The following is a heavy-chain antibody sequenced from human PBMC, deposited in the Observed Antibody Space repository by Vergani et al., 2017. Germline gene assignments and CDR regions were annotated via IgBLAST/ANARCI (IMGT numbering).Heavy chain of an antibody. CDR1: GYSISSGYY. J-gene: IGHJ5*02. V-gene: IGHV4-61*01. CDR2: IYTSGST. D-gene: IGHD3-10*01. CDR3: ARVPLRFGELQPFDP. Sequence: QVQLQESGPGLVKPSETLSLTCAVSGYSISSGYYWSWIRQPPGKGLEWIGYIYTSGSTNYNPSLKSRVTISVDTSKNQFSLKLSSVTAADTAVYYCARVPLRFGELQPFDPWGQGTLVTVSS.